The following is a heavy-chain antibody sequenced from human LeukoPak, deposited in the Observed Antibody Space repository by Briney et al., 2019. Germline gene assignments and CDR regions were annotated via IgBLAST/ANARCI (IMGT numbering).Heavy chain of an antibody. CDR3: ARILSSSWYEYFHH. CDR2: IIPIFGTA. J-gene: IGHJ1*01. D-gene: IGHD6-19*01. V-gene: IGHV1-69*13. Sequence: ASVKVSCKASGGTFSNYAISWVRQAPGQGLEWMGAIIPIFGTANYAQKFQGRVTITADESTSTAYVELSSLRSEDTAVYYCARILSSSWYEYFHHWGQGTLVTVSS. CDR1: GGTFSNYA.